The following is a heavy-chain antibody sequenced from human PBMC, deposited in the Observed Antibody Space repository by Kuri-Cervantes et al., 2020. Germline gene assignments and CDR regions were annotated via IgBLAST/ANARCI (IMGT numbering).Heavy chain of an antibody. D-gene: IGHD1-1*01. CDR1: GFTFSNYA. J-gene: IGHJ3*02. CDR2: ISGSGGST. V-gene: IGHV3-23*01. Sequence: GESLKISCAASGFTFSNYAMRWVRQAPGKGLEWVSAISGSGGSTYYADSVKGRFTISRDNSKNTLYLQMNSLRSEDTAVYYCAREQAYNDAFDIWGQETMVTVSS. CDR3: AREQAYNDAFDI.